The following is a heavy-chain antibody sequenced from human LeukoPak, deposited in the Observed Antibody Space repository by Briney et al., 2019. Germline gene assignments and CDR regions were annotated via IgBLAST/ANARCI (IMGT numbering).Heavy chain of an antibody. CDR2: IKQDGSEK. Sequence: GGSLRLSCAASGFTFSSYWMSWVRQAPGKGLEWVANIKQDGSEKYYVDSVKGRFTISRDNAKNSLYLQMNSLRAEDTAVYYCARVETVVVVAATGGDAFDIWGQGTMVTVSS. CDR3: ARVETVVVVAATGGDAFDI. V-gene: IGHV3-7*01. D-gene: IGHD2-15*01. J-gene: IGHJ3*02. CDR1: GFTFSSYW.